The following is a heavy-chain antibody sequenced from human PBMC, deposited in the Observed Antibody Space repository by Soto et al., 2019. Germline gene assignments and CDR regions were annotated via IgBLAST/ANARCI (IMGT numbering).Heavy chain of an antibody. CDR3: AKDLGGAAAGAYYYYYYGMDV. CDR2: ISYDGSNK. V-gene: IGHV3-30*18. CDR1: GFTFSSYG. J-gene: IGHJ6*02. Sequence: GGSLRLSCAASGFTFSSYGMHRVRQAPGKGLEWVAVISYDGSNKYYADSVKGRFTISRDNSKNTLYLQMNSLRAEDTAVYYCAKDLGGAAAGAYYYYYYGMDVWGQGTTVTVSS. D-gene: IGHD6-13*01.